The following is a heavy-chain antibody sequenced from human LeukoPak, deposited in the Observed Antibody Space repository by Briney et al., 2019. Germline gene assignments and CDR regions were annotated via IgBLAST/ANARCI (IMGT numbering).Heavy chain of an antibody. CDR3: ARTRLDAFDI. V-gene: IGHV3-53*01. D-gene: IGHD6-19*01. Sequence: GGSLRLSCAASGFTVGTNSMSWVRQSPGKGLEWVSIIYRGGNTYYADSVKGRFTISRDNSKNMVFLHMNSLRAEDTAVFYCARTRLDAFDIWGQGTMVTVSS. CDR1: GFTVGTNS. CDR2: IYRGGNT. J-gene: IGHJ3*02.